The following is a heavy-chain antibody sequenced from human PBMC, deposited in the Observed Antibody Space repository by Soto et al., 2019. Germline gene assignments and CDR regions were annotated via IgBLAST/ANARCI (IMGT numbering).Heavy chain of an antibody. Sequence: QVLLVQSGAEVTRPGASLKVSCKASGYNFISHYIHWVRQAPGQGLEWMGFINPSGGSTTHAQNFQCRLSMTRDTSTSPVYMELSGLRSEDAAVYYCARDYLCSKSSLSYFDYWGQGTLVTVSS. CDR1: GYNFISHY. J-gene: IGHJ4*02. D-gene: IGHD2-2*01. V-gene: IGHV1-46*01. CDR3: ARDYLCSKSSLSYFDY. CDR2: INPSGGST.